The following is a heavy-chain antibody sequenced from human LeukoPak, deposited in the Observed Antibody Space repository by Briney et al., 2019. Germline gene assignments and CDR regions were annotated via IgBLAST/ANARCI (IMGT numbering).Heavy chain of an antibody. CDR1: GGSISSSSYY. J-gene: IGHJ4*02. V-gene: IGHV4-39*01. CDR3: ARLAVVRGPPGYTDY. D-gene: IGHD5-24*01. CDR2: IYYSGST. Sequence: SETLSLTCTVSGGSISSSSYYWGWIRQPPGKGLEWIGSIYYSGSTYYNPSLKSRVTISVDTSKNQFSLKLSSVTAADTAVYYCARLAVVRGPPGYTDYWGQGTLVTVSS.